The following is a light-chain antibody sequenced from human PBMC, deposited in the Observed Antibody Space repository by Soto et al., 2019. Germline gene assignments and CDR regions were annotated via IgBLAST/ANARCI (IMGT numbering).Light chain of an antibody. V-gene: IGKV3-20*01. J-gene: IGKJ4*01. CDR3: QQYGSSPLT. CDR2: GAS. Sequence: EIVLTQSPGTLSLSPGERATLSCRASESVSDNYLAWYQQRSGQAPRLVLYGASSRASAVPDRFSGSGSGADFTLTISRLEPEDFAVYCCQQYGSSPLTFGGGTKVDIK. CDR1: ESVSDNY.